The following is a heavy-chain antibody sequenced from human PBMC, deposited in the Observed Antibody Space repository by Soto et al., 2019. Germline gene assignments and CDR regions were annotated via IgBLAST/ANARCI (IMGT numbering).Heavy chain of an antibody. V-gene: IGHV5-51*01. J-gene: IGHJ4*02. Sequence: PGESLKISCKGSGYSFTSYWIGWVRQMPGKGLEWMGIIYPGDSDTRYSPSFQGQVTISADKSISTAYLQWSSLKASDTAMYYCARTKGYCSGGSCYSYWGQGTLVTVSS. CDR3: ARTKGYCSGGSCYSY. CDR1: GYSFTSYW. CDR2: IYPGDSDT. D-gene: IGHD2-15*01.